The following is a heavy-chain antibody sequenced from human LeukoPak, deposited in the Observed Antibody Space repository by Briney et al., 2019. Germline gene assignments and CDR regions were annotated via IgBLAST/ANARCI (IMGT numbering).Heavy chain of an antibody. Sequence: SETLSLTCTVSGGSISSHYWSWIRQPPGKGLEWIGYIYYSGSTNYNPSLKSRVTISVDTSKNQFSLKLSSVTAADTAVYYCAGGGHDLERLPHPFDYWGQGTLVTVSS. J-gene: IGHJ4*02. V-gene: IGHV4-59*11. CDR1: GGSISSHY. CDR3: AGGGHDLERLPHPFDY. CDR2: IYYSGST. D-gene: IGHD3-3*01.